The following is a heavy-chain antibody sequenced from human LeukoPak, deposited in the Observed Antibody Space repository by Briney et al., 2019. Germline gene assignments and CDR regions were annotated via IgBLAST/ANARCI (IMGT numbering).Heavy chain of an antibody. CDR2: IYYTGST. V-gene: IGHV4-59*01. D-gene: IGHD3-10*01. CDR3: ARVSRFITMVRGVIEYYYYMDV. J-gene: IGHJ6*03. CDR1: GDSITSYY. Sequence: SETLSLTCTVSGDSITSYYWSWVRQPPGKGLEWIGYIYYTGSTNYNPSLKSRVTMSVDTSKNQFSLKLTSVTAADTAVYYCARVSRFITMVRGVIEYYYYMDVWGKGTTVTVSS.